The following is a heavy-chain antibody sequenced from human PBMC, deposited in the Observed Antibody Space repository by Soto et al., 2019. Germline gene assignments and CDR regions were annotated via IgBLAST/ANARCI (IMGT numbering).Heavy chain of an antibody. V-gene: IGHV4-39*02. J-gene: IGHJ4*02. CDR1: GGSINNNNYY. CDR3: ATVIVGATRHPDSDS. D-gene: IGHD2-15*01. CDR2: IYYDGST. Sequence: LSLTCTVSGGSINNNNYYWAWIRQHPGKGLSWIASIYYDGSTYYNSSLKSRVTISRDTSKNHFSLRLTSMTAADTAVYYCATVIVGATRHPDSDSWGQGTLVTVSS.